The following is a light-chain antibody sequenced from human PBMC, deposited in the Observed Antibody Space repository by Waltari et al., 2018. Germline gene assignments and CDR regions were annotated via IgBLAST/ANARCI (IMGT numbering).Light chain of an antibody. CDR1: SSNIGNNA. Sequence: QSVLTQPPSVSEAPRQRVTIPCSGSSSNIGNNAENWYQQLPGKAPKLLIYYDDLLPSGVSDRFSGSKSGTSASLAISGLQSEDEADYYCAAWDDSLSGYVFGTGTKVTVL. V-gene: IGLV1-36*01. J-gene: IGLJ1*01. CDR2: YDD. CDR3: AAWDDSLSGYV.